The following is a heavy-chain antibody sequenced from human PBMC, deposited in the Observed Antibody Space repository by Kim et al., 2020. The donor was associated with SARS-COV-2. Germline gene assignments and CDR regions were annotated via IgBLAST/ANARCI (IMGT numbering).Heavy chain of an antibody. Sequence: GESLKISCKGSGYSFTSYWIGWVRQMPGKGLEWMGIIYPGDSDTRYSPSFQGQVTISADKSISTAYLQWSSLKASDTAMYYCARLPSPPMVRGVIIGWFDPWGQGTLVTVSS. J-gene: IGHJ5*02. D-gene: IGHD3-10*01. CDR1: GYSFTSYW. V-gene: IGHV5-51*01. CDR3: ARLPSPPMVRGVIIGWFDP. CDR2: IYPGDSDT.